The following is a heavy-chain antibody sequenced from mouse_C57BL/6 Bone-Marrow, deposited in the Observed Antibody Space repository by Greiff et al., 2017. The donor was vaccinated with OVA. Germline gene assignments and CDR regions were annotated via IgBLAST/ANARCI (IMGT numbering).Heavy chain of an antibody. J-gene: IGHJ4*01. CDR2: IDPEDGET. CDR1: GFNIKDYY. V-gene: IGHV14-2*01. Sequence: VQLKESGAELVKPGASVKLSCTASGFNIKDYYMHWVKQRTEQGLEWIGRIDPEDGETKYAQKFQGKATITADTSSNTASLQLSSLTSEYTAVYYCARYWDDWGQGTSVTVSA. CDR3: ARYWDD.